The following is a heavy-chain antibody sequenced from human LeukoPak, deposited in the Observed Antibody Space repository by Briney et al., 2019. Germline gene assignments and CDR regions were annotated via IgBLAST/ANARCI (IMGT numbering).Heavy chain of an antibody. CDR2: ISGSGGST. CDR3: APSSSWYTSMAEYFQH. J-gene: IGHJ1*01. D-gene: IGHD6-13*01. V-gene: IGHV3-23*01. CDR1: GFTISSYA. Sequence: GGSLRLSCAASGFTISSYAMSWVRQAPGKGLEWVSAISGSGGSTYYADSVKGRFTISRDNSKNTLYLQMNSLRAEDTAVYYCAPSSSWYTSMAEYFQHWGQGTLVTVSS.